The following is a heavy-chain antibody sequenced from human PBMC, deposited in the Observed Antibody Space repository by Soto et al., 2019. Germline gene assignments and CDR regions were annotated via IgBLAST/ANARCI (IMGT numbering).Heavy chain of an antibody. CDR3: ARESEDLTSNFDY. CDR1: GGSVSSGSYY. CDR2: IYYSGST. J-gene: IGHJ4*02. V-gene: IGHV4-61*01. Sequence: PSETLSLTCTVSGGSVSSGSYYWSWIRQPPGKGLEWIGYIYYSGSTNYNPSLKSRVTISVDTSKNQFSLKLSSVTAADTAVYYCARESEDLTSNFDYWGQGTLVTVSS.